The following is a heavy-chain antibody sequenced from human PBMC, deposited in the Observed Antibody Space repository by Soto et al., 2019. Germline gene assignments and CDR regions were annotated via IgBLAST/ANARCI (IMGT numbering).Heavy chain of an antibody. Sequence: GSLRLSCAASGFTFSNSDMNWVHQAPGKGLEWVSGVSWNGSRTHYADSVKGRFIISRDNSKNTLYLQMNSLRAEDTAVYYCAKTHVTYFYDSSGYYYSDYWGQGALVTVSS. V-gene: IGHV3-35*01. CDR2: VSWNGSRT. CDR3: AKTHVTYFYDSSGYYYSDY. J-gene: IGHJ4*02. D-gene: IGHD3-22*01. CDR1: GFTFSNSD.